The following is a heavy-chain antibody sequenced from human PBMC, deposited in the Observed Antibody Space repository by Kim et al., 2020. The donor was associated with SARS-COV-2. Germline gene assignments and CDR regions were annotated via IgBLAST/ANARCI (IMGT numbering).Heavy chain of an antibody. J-gene: IGHJ4*02. CDR1: GFTFGIYA. Sequence: GGSLRLSCAASGFTFGIYAMSWARQAPGKGLEWVSTISGGGGNTHYADSVKGRFTISRDNSMNTLYLQMNSLRAEDTAVYYCAASDYWGQGTLVTVPT. CDR2: ISGGGGNT. V-gene: IGHV3-23*01. CDR3: AASDY.